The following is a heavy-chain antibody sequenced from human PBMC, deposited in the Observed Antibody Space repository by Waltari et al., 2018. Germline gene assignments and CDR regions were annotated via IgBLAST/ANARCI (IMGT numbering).Heavy chain of an antibody. Sequence: EVQLVESGGGLVQPGGSLRLSCAASGFTFNNYWMSWVRQAPGKGLEWVANIKQDGSERYYVDSVKGRFTISRDNAKNSLYLQMNSLRAEDTAVYYCATRGGYSGGLSSLFEYWVQGTLVTVSS. CDR1: GFTFNNYW. CDR3: ATRGGYSGGLSSLFEY. V-gene: IGHV3-7*01. D-gene: IGHD3-10*01. J-gene: IGHJ4*02. CDR2: IKQDGSER.